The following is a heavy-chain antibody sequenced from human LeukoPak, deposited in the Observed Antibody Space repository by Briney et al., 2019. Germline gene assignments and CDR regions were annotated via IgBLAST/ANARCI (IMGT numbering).Heavy chain of an antibody. CDR1: GFTFSSYA. V-gene: IGHV3-23*01. CDR2: ISGSGGST. J-gene: IGHJ4*02. CDR3: ARTFTLKGAGGPV. Sequence: GGFLRLSCAASGFTFSSYAMSWVRQAPGKGLEWVSAISGSGGSTYYADSVKGRFTISRDNSKNTLYLQMNSLRAEDTAVYYCARTFTLKGAGGPVWGQGTLVTVSS. D-gene: IGHD1-26*01.